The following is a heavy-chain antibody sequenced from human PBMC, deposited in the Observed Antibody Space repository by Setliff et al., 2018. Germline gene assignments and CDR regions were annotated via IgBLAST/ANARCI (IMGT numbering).Heavy chain of an antibody. V-gene: IGHV4-39*07. Sequence: PSETLSLTCTVSGDSIRSSRYYWGWIRQPPGKGLEWIGSIYSSGNTYYNPSLKRRVTISVDTTKNQSSLQLNSVTAADTAVYYCARDPSSVAARPGYWGQGTLVTVSS. CDR1: GDSIRSSRYY. CDR3: ARDPSSVAARPGY. D-gene: IGHD6-6*01. CDR2: IYSSGNT. J-gene: IGHJ4*02.